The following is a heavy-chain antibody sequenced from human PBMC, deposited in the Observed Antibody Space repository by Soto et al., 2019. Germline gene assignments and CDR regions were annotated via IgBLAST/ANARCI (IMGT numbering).Heavy chain of an antibody. CDR3: AHGSGWLSDY. CDR2: IYWDDDK. Sequence: QITLKESGPTLVKPTQTLTLTCTFSGFSLTSPAVGVNWIRQPPGKALEWLALIYWDDDKQYSPSLKSRLTITKDTSKNQVVLTMTNMDTVDTATYYCAHGSGWLSDYWGQGTLVTVSS. V-gene: IGHV2-5*02. J-gene: IGHJ4*02. CDR1: GFSLTSPAVG. D-gene: IGHD6-19*01.